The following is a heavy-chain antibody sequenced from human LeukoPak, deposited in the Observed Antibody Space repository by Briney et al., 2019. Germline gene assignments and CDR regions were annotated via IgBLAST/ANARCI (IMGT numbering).Heavy chain of an antibody. CDR2: ISGSGGST. V-gene: IGHV3-23*01. J-gene: IGHJ4*02. CDR1: GFTFSSYA. Sequence: GGSLRLSCAASGFTFSSYAMSWVRQAPGKGLEWVSAISGSGGSTYYADSVKGRFTISRDNSKNTLYPQMNSLRAEDTAVYYCAKHRAGASYLYYYDSSGPRAFFDYWGQGTLVTVSS. CDR3: AKHRAGASYLYYYDSSGPRAFFDY. D-gene: IGHD3-22*01.